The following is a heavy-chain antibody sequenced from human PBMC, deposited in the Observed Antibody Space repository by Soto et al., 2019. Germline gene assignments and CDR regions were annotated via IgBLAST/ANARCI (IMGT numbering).Heavy chain of an antibody. CDR1: GGTFSSYA. CDR2: IIPIFGTA. D-gene: IGHD2-2*01. Sequence: GASVKVSCKASGGTFSSYAISWVRQAPGQGLEWMGGIIPIFGTANYAQKFQGRVTITADESTSTAYMELSSLRSEDTAVYYCARSPAVEGNYYYGMDVWGRGTTVTVSS. V-gene: IGHV1-69*13. CDR3: ARSPAVEGNYYYGMDV. J-gene: IGHJ6*02.